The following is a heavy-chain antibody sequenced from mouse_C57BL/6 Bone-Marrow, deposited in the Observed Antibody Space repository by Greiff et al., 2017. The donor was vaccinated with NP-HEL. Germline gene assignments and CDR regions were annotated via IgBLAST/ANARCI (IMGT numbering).Heavy chain of an antibody. Sequence: EVQLVESGGGLVKPGGSLKLSCAASGFTFSDYGMHWVRQAPEKGLEWVAYISSGSSTIYYADTVKGRFTISRDNAKNTLFLQMTSLRSEDTAMYYCARGYDGYPTLYAMDYWGQGTSVTVSS. CDR2: ISSGSSTI. CDR1: GFTFSDYG. J-gene: IGHJ4*01. D-gene: IGHD2-3*01. V-gene: IGHV5-17*01. CDR3: ARGYDGYPTLYAMDY.